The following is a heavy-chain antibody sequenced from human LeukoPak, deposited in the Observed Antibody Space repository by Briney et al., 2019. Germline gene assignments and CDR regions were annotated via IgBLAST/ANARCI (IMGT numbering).Heavy chain of an antibody. CDR2: ISYDGSNK. CDR3: AKSGGGYGSGWFS. Sequence: GGSLRLSCAASGFTFSSYAMHWVRQAPGKGLEWVAVISYDGSNKYYADSVKGRFTISRDNSKNTLYLQMNSLRAEDTAVYYCAKSGGGYGSGWFSWGQGTLVTVSS. D-gene: IGHD6-19*01. CDR1: GFTFSSYA. J-gene: IGHJ5*02. V-gene: IGHV3-30*04.